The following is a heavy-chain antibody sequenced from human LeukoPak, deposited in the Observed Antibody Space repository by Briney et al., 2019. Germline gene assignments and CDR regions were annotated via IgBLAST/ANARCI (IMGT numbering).Heavy chain of an antibody. CDR3: AKDHSGSYYPNWFDP. V-gene: IGHV3-30*18. Sequence: PGGSLRLSCAAYRFIFSSYGIQWVRQAAGKGLDRVALISYDESNKYYADSVKGRFTISRDNSKNTLYLQMNSLRDEDTAVYYCAKDHSGSYYPNWFDPWGQGTRVTVSS. CDR1: RFIFSSYG. D-gene: IGHD3-10*01. CDR2: ISYDESNK. J-gene: IGHJ5*02.